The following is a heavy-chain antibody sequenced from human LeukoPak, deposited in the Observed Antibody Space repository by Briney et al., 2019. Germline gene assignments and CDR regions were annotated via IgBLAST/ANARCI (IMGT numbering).Heavy chain of an antibody. V-gene: IGHV3-48*01. Sequence: GGSLRLSCAASGFTFSSYSMNWVRQAPGKGLEWLSYITGGTTTITYYADSVKGRFTISRDNSKNTLYLQMNSLRAEDTAVYYCAESRGDSSHYYYLLDYWGQGTLVTVSS. CDR3: AESRGDSSHYYYLLDY. CDR2: ITGGTTTIT. D-gene: IGHD3-22*01. J-gene: IGHJ4*02. CDR1: GFTFSSYS.